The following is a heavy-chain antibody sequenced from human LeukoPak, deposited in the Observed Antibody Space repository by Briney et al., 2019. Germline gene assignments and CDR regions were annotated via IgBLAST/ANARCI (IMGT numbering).Heavy chain of an antibody. J-gene: IGHJ4*02. CDR2: LYTSGST. CDR1: GVSISSGSYY. Sequence: PSQTLSLTCTVSGVSISSGSYYWSWIRQPAGKGLEWIGRLYTSGSTNYNPSLKSRVTISVDTSKNQFSLILSSVTAADTAVYYCARHLRSYTTFDYWGQGTLVTVSS. D-gene: IGHD3-16*01. CDR3: ARHLRSYTTFDY. V-gene: IGHV4-61*02.